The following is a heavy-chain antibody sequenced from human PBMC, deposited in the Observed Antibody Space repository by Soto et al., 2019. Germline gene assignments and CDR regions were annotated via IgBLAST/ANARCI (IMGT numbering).Heavy chain of an antibody. J-gene: IGHJ4*02. V-gene: IGHV1-46*03. CDR2: INPSGGST. CDR1: GYTFTSYY. Sequence: ASVKVSCKASGYTFTSYYMHWVRQAPGQGLEWMGIINPSGGSTSYAQKFQGRVTMTRDTSTSTVYMELSSLRSEDTAVYYCARDTGFNRNYDNFDYWGQGTLVTVSS. D-gene: IGHD1-7*01. CDR3: ARDTGFNRNYDNFDY.